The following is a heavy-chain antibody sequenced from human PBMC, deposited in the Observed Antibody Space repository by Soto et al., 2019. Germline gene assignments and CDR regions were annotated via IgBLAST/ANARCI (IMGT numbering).Heavy chain of an antibody. CDR2: IFPDGRDK. V-gene: IGHV3-30*03. D-gene: IGHD1-26*01. Sequence: QVQLVQSGGGVVQPGRSLRLSCAASGFNFNNYFMNWVRQAPGKGLEWVAKIFPDGRDKEYVDSVKGRFTISRDNSNNMCYRQMDRPRPQHTTVYYWAVDDEYGSNCDLAYWGQGALVTVSS. J-gene: IGHJ4*02. CDR1: GFNFNNYF. CDR3: AVDDEYGSNCDLAY.